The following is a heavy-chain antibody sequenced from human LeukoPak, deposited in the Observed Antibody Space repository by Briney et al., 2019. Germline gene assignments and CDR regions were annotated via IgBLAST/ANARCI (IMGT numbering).Heavy chain of an antibody. CDR3: ARFPPVYCSGGSCLDDY. Sequence: SETLSLTCAVYGGSFSGYYWSWIRQPPGKGLEWIGEINHSGSTNYNPSLKSRVTISVDTSKNQFSLKLSSATAADTAVYYCARFPPVYCSGGSCLDDYWGQGTLVTVSS. CDR1: GGSFSGYY. J-gene: IGHJ4*02. D-gene: IGHD2-15*01. V-gene: IGHV4-34*01. CDR2: INHSGST.